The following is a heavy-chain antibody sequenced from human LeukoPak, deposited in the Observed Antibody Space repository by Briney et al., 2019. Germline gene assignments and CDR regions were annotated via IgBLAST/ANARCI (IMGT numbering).Heavy chain of an antibody. CDR2: INSDGSST. CDR1: GFTFSSYW. V-gene: IGHV3-74*01. CDR3: AKVARWTYFAS. J-gene: IGHJ4*02. Sequence: PGGSLRLSCAASGFTFSSYWIHWVRQVPGKGLVWVSRINSDGSSTRYADSVKGRFTISRDNSKNTLYLQLTSLRVDDTAVYYCAKVARWTYFASWGQGTLVTVSS. D-gene: IGHD2-15*01.